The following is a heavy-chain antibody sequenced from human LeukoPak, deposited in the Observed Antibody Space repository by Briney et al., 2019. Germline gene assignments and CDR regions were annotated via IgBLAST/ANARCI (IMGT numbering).Heavy chain of an antibody. CDR3: AKTGTSCYSRVDY. CDR1: GFTFSSYA. D-gene: IGHD2-2*01. V-gene: IGHV3-23*01. CDR2: ISGNSGST. Sequence: QPGGSLRLSCAASGFTFSSYAMSWVRQAPGKGLEWVSVISGNSGSTYYADSVKGRFTISRDNSKNTLYLQMNSLRAEDTAVYYCAKTGTSCYSRVDYWGQGTLVTVSS. J-gene: IGHJ4*02.